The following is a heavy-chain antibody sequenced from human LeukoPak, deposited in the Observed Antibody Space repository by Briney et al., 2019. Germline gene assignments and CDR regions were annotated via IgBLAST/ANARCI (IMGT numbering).Heavy chain of an antibody. Sequence: PGGSLRLSCAASGFTFDDYGMSWVRQAPGQGLEWVSGINWNGGSTGYADSVKGRFTISRDNAKNSLYLQMNSLRAEDTALYHCARGRYSSGWYASSYYYGMDVWGQGTTVTASS. CDR1: GFTFDDYG. J-gene: IGHJ6*02. CDR3: ARGRYSSGWYASSYYYGMDV. D-gene: IGHD6-19*01. V-gene: IGHV3-20*01. CDR2: INWNGGST.